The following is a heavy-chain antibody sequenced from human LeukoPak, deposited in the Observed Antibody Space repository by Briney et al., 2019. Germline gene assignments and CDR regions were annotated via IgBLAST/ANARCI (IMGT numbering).Heavy chain of an antibody. Sequence: KSSETLSLTCTVSGGSISNFYWGWIRQPPGKGLEWIGWSYERGSTSYNPSLKRRVAISVDTSKNQFSLKLSSVTAADTAVYYCTRDRELGYWGQGTLVTVSS. CDR2: SYERGST. CDR1: GGSISNFY. D-gene: IGHD1-1*01. V-gene: IGHV4-59*01. CDR3: TRDRELGY. J-gene: IGHJ4*02.